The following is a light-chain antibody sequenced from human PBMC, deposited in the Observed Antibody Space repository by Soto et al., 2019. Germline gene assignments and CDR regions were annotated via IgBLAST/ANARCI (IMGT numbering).Light chain of an antibody. CDR2: EVT. V-gene: IGLV2-8*01. CDR1: SSDGGGYNY. Sequence: QSALTQPPSASGSPGQSVTISCTGTSSDGGGYNYVSWYQQYPGKAPKLMIYEVTKRPSGVPDRFSGSKSGNTASLTVSGLQAEDEADYYCSSYAGFNNYVVFGGGTKLTVL. J-gene: IGLJ2*01. CDR3: SSYAGFNNYVV.